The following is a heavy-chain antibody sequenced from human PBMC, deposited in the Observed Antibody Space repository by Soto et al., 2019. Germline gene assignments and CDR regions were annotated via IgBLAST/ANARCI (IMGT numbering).Heavy chain of an antibody. CDR3: ARKTVTSWFDP. CDR1: GFTFSSYW. D-gene: IGHD4-17*01. CDR2: IKQGGSEK. V-gene: IGHV3-7*03. Sequence: LRLSCAASGFTFSSYWMSWVRQAPGKGLEWVANIKQGGSEKYYVDSVKGRFTISRDNAKNSLYLQMNSLRAEDTAVYYCARKTVTSWFDPWGQGTLVTVSS. J-gene: IGHJ5*02.